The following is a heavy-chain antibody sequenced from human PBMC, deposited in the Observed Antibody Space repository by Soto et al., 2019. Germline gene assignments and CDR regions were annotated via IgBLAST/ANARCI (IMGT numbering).Heavy chain of an antibody. Sequence: SVKVSCKASGGTFSSYAISWVRQAPGQGLEWMGGIIPIFGTANYAQKFQGRVTITADESTSTAYMELSSLRSEDTAVYYCARRYYYGSGSYYPDKYYYYYYGMDVWSQGTTVTVSS. CDR3: ARRYYYGSGSYYPDKYYYYYYGMDV. CDR1: GGTFSSYA. D-gene: IGHD3-10*01. J-gene: IGHJ6*02. CDR2: IIPIFGTA. V-gene: IGHV1-69*13.